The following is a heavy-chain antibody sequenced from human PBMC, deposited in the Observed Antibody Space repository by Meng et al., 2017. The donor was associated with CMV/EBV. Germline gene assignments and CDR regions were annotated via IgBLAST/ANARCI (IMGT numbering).Heavy chain of an antibody. Sequence: GESLKISCAASGFTFSSYGMRWVRQAPGKGLEWVAVIRDDGSNKYYADSVKGRFTISRDNSKNTLYLQMNSLRAEDTAVYYCAKERRWELLGLFDYWGQGTLVTVSS. CDR3: AKERRWELLGLFDY. V-gene: IGHV3-30*02. CDR2: IRDDGSNK. D-gene: IGHD1-26*01. CDR1: GFTFSSYG. J-gene: IGHJ4*02.